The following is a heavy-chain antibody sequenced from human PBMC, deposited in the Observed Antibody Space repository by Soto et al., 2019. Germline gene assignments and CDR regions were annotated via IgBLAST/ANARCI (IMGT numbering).Heavy chain of an antibody. CDR2: IHDSGST. CDR3: ARLKTYDILNKSDY. D-gene: IGHD3-9*01. V-gene: IGHV4-4*02. Sequence: QVQLQESGPGLVKPSGTLSLTCAVSGASIGTSNWWSWVRQSPGKGLEWIGEIHDSGSTKYNPSLKSRVNISLDKSKNQFSLNVSSVTAADTAVYYCARLKTYDILNKSDYWGQGSLVTVSS. J-gene: IGHJ4*02. CDR1: GASIGTSNW.